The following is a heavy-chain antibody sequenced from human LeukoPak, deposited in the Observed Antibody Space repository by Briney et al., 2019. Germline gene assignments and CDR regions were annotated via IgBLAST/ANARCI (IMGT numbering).Heavy chain of an antibody. CDR1: GFTFSSYE. J-gene: IGHJ3*02. Sequence: GGSLRLSCAASGFTFSSYEMNWVRQAPGKGLEWVSYISSSGSTIYYADSVKGRFTISRDNAKNSLYLQMNSLRAEDTAVYYCARAADCSGGSCYPQVAFDIWGQGTMVTVSS. V-gene: IGHV3-48*03. CDR2: ISSSGSTI. CDR3: ARAADCSGGSCYPQVAFDI. D-gene: IGHD2-15*01.